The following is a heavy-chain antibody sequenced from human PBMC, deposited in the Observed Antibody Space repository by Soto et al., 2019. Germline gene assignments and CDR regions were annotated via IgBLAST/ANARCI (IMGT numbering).Heavy chain of an antibody. CDR3: ARATWLVRGVWFDP. D-gene: IGHD6-19*01. CDR2: IYYSGST. CDR1: GGSISSYY. Sequence: SETLSLTCTVSGGSISSYYWSWIRQPPGKGPEWIGYIYYSGSTNYNPSLKSRVTISVDTSKNQFSLKLSSVTAADTAVYYCARATWLVRGVWFDPWGQGTLVTVSS. V-gene: IGHV4-59*01. J-gene: IGHJ5*02.